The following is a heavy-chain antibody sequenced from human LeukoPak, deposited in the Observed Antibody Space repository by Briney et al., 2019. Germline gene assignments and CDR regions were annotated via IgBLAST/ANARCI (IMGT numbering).Heavy chain of an antibody. CDR3: ARQGSAYYFDF. V-gene: IGHV4-59*08. CDR1: NASISSSY. D-gene: IGHD2-15*01. J-gene: IGHJ4*02. CDR2: IYYSGST. Sequence: PSETLSLTCTVSNASISSSYWSWIRQPPGKGLEWIGYIYYSGSTTYNPSLKSRVTISVDTSEKQFSLQLNSVTAADTAVYYCARQGSAYYFDFWGQGLLVTVSS.